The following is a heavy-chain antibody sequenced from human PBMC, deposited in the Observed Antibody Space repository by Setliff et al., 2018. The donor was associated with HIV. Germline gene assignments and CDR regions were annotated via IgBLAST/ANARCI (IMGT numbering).Heavy chain of an antibody. CDR3: ASPAGDSSSWNRYAFEI. CDR1: GYTFTGYY. CDR2: IDPNSGDT. D-gene: IGHD6-13*01. J-gene: IGHJ3*02. Sequence: ASVKVSCKASGYTFTGYYLHWVRQAPGQGLEWMGWIDPNSGDTNYEQKFQGRVSMTRDTYISTVYIEMSSLRSDDTAVYYCASPAGDSSSWNRYAFEIWGQGTMVTVSS. V-gene: IGHV1-2*02.